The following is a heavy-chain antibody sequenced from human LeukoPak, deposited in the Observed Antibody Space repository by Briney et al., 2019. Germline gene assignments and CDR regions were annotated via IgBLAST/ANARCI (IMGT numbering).Heavy chain of an antibody. D-gene: IGHD5-12*01. CDR3: AKDRGVAXLGLYYMDV. V-gene: IGHV3-33*06. J-gene: IGHJ6*03. Sequence: GKSLRLSCAASGFSFSSYGMHWVRQAPGKGLEWVALIWYDGSDEYYADSVKGRFTISRDNSKNTLYLQMNSLRAEDTAVYYCAKDRGVAXLGLYYMDV. CDR2: IWYDGSDE. CDR1: GFSFSSYG.